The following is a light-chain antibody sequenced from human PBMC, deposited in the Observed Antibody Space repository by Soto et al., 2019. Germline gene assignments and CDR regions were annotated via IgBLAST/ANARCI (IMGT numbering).Light chain of an antibody. Sequence: EIVLTQFQGTLSLSPAERATLSCLTSQSINSSYLAWYKQQPGQAPRLLICCASSRSTGIPARFSGSGSGTEFILAISRLETEDCAGYYCEQFGSSPQYTFGQGTRLEI. J-gene: IGKJ2*01. CDR2: CAS. V-gene: IGKV3-20*01. CDR3: EQFGSSPQYT. CDR1: QSINSSY.